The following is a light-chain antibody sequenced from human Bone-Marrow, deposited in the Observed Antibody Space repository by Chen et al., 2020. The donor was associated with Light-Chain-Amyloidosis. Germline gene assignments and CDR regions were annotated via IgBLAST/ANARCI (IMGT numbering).Light chain of an antibody. CDR2: EDD. J-gene: IGLJ3*02. V-gene: IGLV6-57*01. CDR1: SGSIATNY. CDR3: QSYQGSSQGV. Sequence: NFMLTQPHSVSESPGKTVIISCTRSSGSIATNYVQWYQQRPGSSPTPVIYEDDQRPAGVPDRFSGSIDRSSNAASLTISGLKTEDEADYYCQSYQGSSQGVFGGGTKLTVL.